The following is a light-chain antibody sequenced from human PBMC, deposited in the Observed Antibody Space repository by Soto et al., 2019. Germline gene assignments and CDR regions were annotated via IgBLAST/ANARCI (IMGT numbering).Light chain of an antibody. CDR2: EVV. Sequence: QSVLTQPPSASGSPGQSVTISCTGSKNDIGVYDFVSWYQHHPGKAPRLIIYEVVQRPSGVPDRFSGPKSGNTASLTVSGLQAADDADYFCKSYAGSNTYVFGSGTKLTVL. CDR1: KNDIGVYDF. V-gene: IGLV2-8*01. CDR3: KSYAGSNTYV. J-gene: IGLJ1*01.